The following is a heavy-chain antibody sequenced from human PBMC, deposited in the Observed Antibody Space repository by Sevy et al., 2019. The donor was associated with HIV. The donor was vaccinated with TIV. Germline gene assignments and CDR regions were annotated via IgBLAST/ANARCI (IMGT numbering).Heavy chain of an antibody. J-gene: IGHJ4*02. CDR1: GFTFSDHY. D-gene: IGHD3-10*01. Sequence: GGYLRLSCAASGFTFSDHYMDWVRQAPGKGLEWVGRIRNKANSDTTEYAASVKGRFTISRDDSKNSLYLKMNSLKTEETAVYYCARVPTYGSVTYFLDYWGQGSLVTVSS. CDR2: IRNKANSDTT. V-gene: IGHV3-72*01. CDR3: ARVPTYGSVTYFLDY.